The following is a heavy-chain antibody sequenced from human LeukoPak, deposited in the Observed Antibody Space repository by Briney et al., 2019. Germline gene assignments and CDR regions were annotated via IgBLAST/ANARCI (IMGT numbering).Heavy chain of an antibody. CDR1: GGTFSSYA. V-gene: IGHV1-69*13. CDR3: ARGLLIPPDWNYPYFDY. J-gene: IGHJ4*02. D-gene: IGHD1-7*01. Sequence: SVKVSCKASGGTFSSYAISWVRQAPGQGLEWMGGIIPIFGTANYAQKFQGRVTITADESTSTAYMELSSLRSEDTAVYYCARGLLIPPDWNYPYFDYWGQGTPVTVSS. CDR2: IIPIFGTA.